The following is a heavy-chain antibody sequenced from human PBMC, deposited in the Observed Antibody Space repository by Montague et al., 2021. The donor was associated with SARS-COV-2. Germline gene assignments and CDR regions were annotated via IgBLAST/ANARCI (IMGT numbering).Heavy chain of an antibody. J-gene: IGHJ5*02. V-gene: IGHV4-61*02. D-gene: IGHD3-10*01. Sequence: TLSLTCIVSGGSISSANYYWSWIRQPAGKGLEWIGRFYTSGSTNYNPSLKSRVAISADTSKNQFSLKLSSVTAADTAVYYCASTYYYASGSLFDPWGQGTLVTVSS. CDR2: FYTSGST. CDR3: ASTYYYASGSLFDP. CDR1: GGSISSANYY.